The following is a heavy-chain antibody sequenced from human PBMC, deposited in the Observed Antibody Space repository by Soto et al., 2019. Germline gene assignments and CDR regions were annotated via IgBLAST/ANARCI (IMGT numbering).Heavy chain of an antibody. CDR2: MNPINGAT. D-gene: IGHD2-2*01. J-gene: IGHJ6*02. Sequence: GASVKVSCKASGYDFTAYGINWVRQASGKGLEWMGWMNPINGATGSARRFQGRVSMTRNTATATAYLELTSLRSDDSAVYYCGRGPSPRAPAGGTPYYYAMDVWGQGTTVTVSS. CDR3: GRGPSPRAPAGGTPYYYAMDV. CDR1: GYDFTAYG. V-gene: IGHV1-8*02.